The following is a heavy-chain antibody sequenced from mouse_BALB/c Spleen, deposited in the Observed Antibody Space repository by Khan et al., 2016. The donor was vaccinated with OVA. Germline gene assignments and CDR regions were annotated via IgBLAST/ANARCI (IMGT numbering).Heavy chain of an antibody. J-gene: IGHJ4*01. CDR1: GFSLSDYG. Sequence: QVQLKQSGPGLVAPSQTLSITCTVSGFSLSDYGVSWIRQPPGKGLEWLGVIWGGGSTYYNSALKSRLSISKDNSKSQVFLKMSSLQSDDTAMFYCAKGVWSYYYTLDYWGQGTSVTVSS. V-gene: IGHV2-6-5*01. CDR3: AKGVWSYYYTLDY. CDR2: IWGGGST.